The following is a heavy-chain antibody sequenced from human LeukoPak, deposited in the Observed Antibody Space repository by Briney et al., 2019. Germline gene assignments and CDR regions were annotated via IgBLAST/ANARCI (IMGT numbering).Heavy chain of an antibody. V-gene: IGHV1-2*02. J-gene: IGHJ5*02. Sequence: ASVKVSCKASGYTFTGYYMHWVRQAPGQGLEWMGWINPNSGGTNYAQKFQGRVTMTRDTSISTAYMELSRLKSDDTAVYYCARSIAVAGIIWFDPWGQGTLVTVSS. D-gene: IGHD6-19*01. CDR2: INPNSGGT. CDR1: GYTFTGYY. CDR3: ARSIAVAGIIWFDP.